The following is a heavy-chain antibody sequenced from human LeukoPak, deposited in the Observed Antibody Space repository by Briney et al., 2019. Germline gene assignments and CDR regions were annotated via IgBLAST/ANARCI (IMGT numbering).Heavy chain of an antibody. V-gene: IGHV1-2*02. J-gene: IGHJ4*02. CDR1: GYTFTGYY. D-gene: IGHD3-22*01. Sequence: ASVKVSCKASGYTFTGYYMNWVRQAPGQGLEWMGWINPNSGGTNYAQKFQGRVTMTRDTSISTAYMELSRLRSDDTAVYYCARNFYFDSSGYYHYWGQGTLVTVSS. CDR3: ARNFYFDSSGYYHY. CDR2: INPNSGGT.